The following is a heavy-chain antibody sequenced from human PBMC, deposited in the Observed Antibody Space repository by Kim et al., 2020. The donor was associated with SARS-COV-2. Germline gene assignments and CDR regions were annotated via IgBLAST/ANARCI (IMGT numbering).Heavy chain of an antibody. CDR2: IYYSGST. D-gene: IGHD3-10*01. J-gene: IGHJ5*02. CDR3: ARGYVVLWFGELSGAYNWFDP. Sequence: SETLSLTCTVSGGSISSSSYYWGWIRQPPGKGLEWIGSIYYSGSTYYNPSLKSRVTISVDTSKNQFSLKLSSVTAADTAVYYCARGYVVLWFGELSGAYNWFDPWGQGTLVTVSS. V-gene: IGHV4-39*07. CDR1: GGSISSSSYY.